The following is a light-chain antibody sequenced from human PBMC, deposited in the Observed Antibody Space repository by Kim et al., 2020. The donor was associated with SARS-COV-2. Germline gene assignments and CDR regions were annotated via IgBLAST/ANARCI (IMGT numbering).Light chain of an antibody. Sequence: SVGDRVTITCRTSQSISNYLNWYQQKPGKAPKLLIHAASSLQTEVPSRFSGSGSGTDFTLTISGLQPEDSATYYCQQSYTSLTWTFGQGTKVDIK. CDR3: QQSYTSLTWT. CDR2: AAS. J-gene: IGKJ1*01. CDR1: QSISNY. V-gene: IGKV1-39*01.